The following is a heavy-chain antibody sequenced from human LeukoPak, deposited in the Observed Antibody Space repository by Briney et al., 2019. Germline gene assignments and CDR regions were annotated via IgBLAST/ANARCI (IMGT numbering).Heavy chain of an antibody. CDR1: GYTFSTYD. CDR3: ARGMATRWVDY. Sequence: ASVKVSCKASGYTFSTYDINWVRQATGQGLERMGWMNPNNCNTGYAQKFQDRVTMTRNTSTSTGYMELSRLRSDDTAVYYCARGMATRWVDYWGQGTLVTVSS. J-gene: IGHJ4*02. D-gene: IGHD1-26*01. V-gene: IGHV1-8*01. CDR2: MNPNNCNT.